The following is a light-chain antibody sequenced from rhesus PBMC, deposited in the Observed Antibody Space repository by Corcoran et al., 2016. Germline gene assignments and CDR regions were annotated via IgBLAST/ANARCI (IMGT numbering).Light chain of an antibody. CDR2: AAS. J-gene: IGKJ4*01. Sequence: DIQMTQSPSSLSASVGDKVTITWRASQGISNDLVWYQQKPGKAPKLLFYAASTLQSGVPSRFSGSGSGTDFTLTISSLQPDDFAVYYCHQRNSSPLTFGGGTKVEIK. CDR1: QGISND. V-gene: IGKV1-33*01. CDR3: HQRNSSPLT.